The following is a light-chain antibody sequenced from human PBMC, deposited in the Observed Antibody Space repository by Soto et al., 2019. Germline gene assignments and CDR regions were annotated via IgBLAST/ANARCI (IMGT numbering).Light chain of an antibody. Sequence: EIVLTQYPATVSLYPGERATLSCRASRNVYTHLAWYQQKAGQAPRLLIYDASKRAAGSPARFSGSGSGTDFTLIINNLEPEDFGVYYCQQRDEWPPLPTFGGGT. CDR2: DAS. CDR1: RNVYTH. J-gene: IGKJ4*01. V-gene: IGKV3-11*01. CDR3: QQRDEWPPLPT.